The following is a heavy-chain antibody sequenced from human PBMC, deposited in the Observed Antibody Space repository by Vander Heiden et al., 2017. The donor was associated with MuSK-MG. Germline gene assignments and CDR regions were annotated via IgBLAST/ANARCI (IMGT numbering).Heavy chain of an antibody. D-gene: IGHD3-9*01. J-gene: IGHJ4*02. Sequence: QVQLVASGGGVVQPGRYLRLSCAAPGFTFTSEGMKWVRQAPGKGLEWVAVISYDGSNKYYADSVKGRFTISRDNSKNTLYLQMNSLRAEDTAVYYCAKGSYYDILTGSDIDYWGQGTLVTVSS. CDR1: GFTFTSEG. CDR3: AKGSYYDILTGSDIDY. CDR2: ISYDGSNK. V-gene: IGHV3-30*18.